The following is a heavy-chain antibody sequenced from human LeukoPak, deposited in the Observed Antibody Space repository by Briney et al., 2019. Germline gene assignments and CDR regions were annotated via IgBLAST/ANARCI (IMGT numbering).Heavy chain of an antibody. J-gene: IGHJ4*02. CDR2: IIPIFGTA. Sequence: SVKVSCKASGGTFSSYAISWVRQAPGQGLEWMGGIIPIFGTANYAQKFQGRVTITADESTSTAYMELSSLRSEDTAVYYCARGGSILVVVAATYYFDYWGQGTLVTVSS. V-gene: IGHV1-69*13. D-gene: IGHD2-15*01. CDR1: GGTFSSYA. CDR3: ARGGSILVVVAATYYFDY.